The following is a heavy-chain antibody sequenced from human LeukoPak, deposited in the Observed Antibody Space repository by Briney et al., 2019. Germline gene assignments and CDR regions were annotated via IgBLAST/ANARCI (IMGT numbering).Heavy chain of an antibody. CDR2: INHSGST. V-gene: IGHV4-34*01. CDR3: ARENHYVWGSYRSLDY. J-gene: IGHJ4*02. CDR1: GGSFSGYY. Sequence: SETLSLTCAVYGGSFSGYYWSWIRQPPGKGLEWIGEINHSGSTNYNPSLKSRVTISVDTSENQFSLKLSSVTAADTAVYYCARENHYVWGSYRSLDYWGQGTLATVSS. D-gene: IGHD3-16*02.